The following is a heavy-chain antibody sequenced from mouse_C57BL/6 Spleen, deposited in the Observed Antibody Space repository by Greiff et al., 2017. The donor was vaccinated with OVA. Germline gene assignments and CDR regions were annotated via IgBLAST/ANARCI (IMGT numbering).Heavy chain of an antibody. Sequence: QVQLQQPGAELVMPGASVKLSCKASGYTFTSYWMHWVKQRPGQGLEWIGEIDPSDSYTNYNQKFKGKSTLTVDKSSSTAYMQLSSLTSEHSAVYYCARYDGAYWGQGTLVTVSA. CDR3: ARYDGAY. CDR1: GYTFTSYW. D-gene: IGHD2-3*01. CDR2: IDPSDSYT. J-gene: IGHJ3*01. V-gene: IGHV1-69*01.